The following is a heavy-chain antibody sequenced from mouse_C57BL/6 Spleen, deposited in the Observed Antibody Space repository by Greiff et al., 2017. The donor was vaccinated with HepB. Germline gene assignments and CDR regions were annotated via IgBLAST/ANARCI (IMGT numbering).Heavy chain of an antibody. Sequence: QVHVKQSGAELVKPGASVKLSCKASGYTFTSYWMHWVKQRPGQGLEWIGMIHPNSGSTNYNEKFKSKATLTVDKSSSTAYMQLSSLTSEDSAVYYCARGALAWFAYWGQGTLVTVSA. D-gene: IGHD1-3*01. CDR1: GYTFTSYW. V-gene: IGHV1-64*01. CDR2: IHPNSGST. CDR3: ARGALAWFAY. J-gene: IGHJ3*01.